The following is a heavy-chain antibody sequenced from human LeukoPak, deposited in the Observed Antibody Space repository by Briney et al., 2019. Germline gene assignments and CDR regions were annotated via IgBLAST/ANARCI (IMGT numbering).Heavy chain of an antibody. J-gene: IGHJ4*02. CDR3: ARGSVVVPGAFDY. Sequence: ASVKVSCKASGYSFTSYGISWVRQAPGQGLEWMGWISANNGNTNYAQKLQGRVTVTTDTSTSTAYMEMRRLRSDDTAVYYCARGSVVVPGAFDYWGQGTLVTVSS. CDR2: ISANNGNT. D-gene: IGHD2-2*01. V-gene: IGHV1-18*01. CDR1: GYSFTSYG.